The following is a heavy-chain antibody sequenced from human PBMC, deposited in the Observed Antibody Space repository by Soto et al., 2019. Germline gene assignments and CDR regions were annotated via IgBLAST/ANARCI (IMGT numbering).Heavy chain of an antibody. D-gene: IGHD6-13*01. CDR2: IYYSGNT. J-gene: IGHJ6*03. CDR3: ARRRDSSSTDYYYYYYMDV. CDR1: GGSISSYY. Sequence: SETLSLTCTVSGGSISSYYWSWIRQPPGKGLEWIGYIYYSGNTNYNPSLKSRVTISVDTSKNQFSLKLSSVTAADTAVYYCARRRDSSSTDYYYYYYMDVWGKGTTVTVSS. V-gene: IGHV4-59*08.